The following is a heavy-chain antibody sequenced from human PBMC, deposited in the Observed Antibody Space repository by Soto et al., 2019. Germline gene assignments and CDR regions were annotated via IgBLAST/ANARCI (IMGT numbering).Heavy chain of an antibody. V-gene: IGHV5-51*01. CDR2: IYPGDSDT. D-gene: IGHD2-15*01. J-gene: IGHJ6*02. CDR1: GDSFTSYW. CDR3: AKQMLGYCSGGSCYQGAYYYGMDG. Sequence: GESLKISCKGSGDSFTSYWIGWVRQMPGKGLEWMGIIYPGDSDTRYSPSFQGQVTISADKSISTAYLQWSSLKASDTAMYYCAKQMLGYCSGGSCYQGAYYYGMDGWGPGTTVTVSS.